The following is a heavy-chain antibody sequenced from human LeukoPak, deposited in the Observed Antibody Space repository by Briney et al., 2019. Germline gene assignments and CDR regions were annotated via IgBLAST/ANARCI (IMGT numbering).Heavy chain of an antibody. V-gene: IGHV1-18*01. CDR3: ARIAAAGKEGYYGMDV. D-gene: IGHD6-13*01. CDR1: GYTFTSYG. Sequence: SVNPSCKASGYTFTSYGTGWVRQAPEQGLEWIGWISAYSGNTNYAQKLQGRVTMTTDTSTSTAYMELRSLRSDDTAVYYCARIAAAGKEGYYGMDVWGQGTTVTVSS. CDR2: ISAYSGNT. J-gene: IGHJ6*02.